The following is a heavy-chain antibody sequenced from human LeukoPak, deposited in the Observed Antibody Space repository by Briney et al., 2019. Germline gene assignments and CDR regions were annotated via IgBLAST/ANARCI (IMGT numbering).Heavy chain of an antibody. D-gene: IGHD3-10*01. V-gene: IGHV3-23*01. Sequence: PGGSLRLPCAASGFTFSSYAMSWVRQAPGKGLEWVSAISGSGGSTYYADSVKGRFTISRDNSKNTLYLQMNSLRAEDTAVYYCAKDPVTMVREYYFDYWGQGTLVTVSS. CDR2: ISGSGGST. CDR3: AKDPVTMVREYYFDY. CDR1: GFTFSSYA. J-gene: IGHJ4*02.